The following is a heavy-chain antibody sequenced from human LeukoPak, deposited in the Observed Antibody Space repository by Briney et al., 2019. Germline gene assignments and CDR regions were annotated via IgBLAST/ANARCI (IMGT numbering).Heavy chain of an antibody. CDR2: ISYPGST. Sequence: SETLSLTCTVSGASISSGNYWDWIRQPPGKGLDWIGYISYPGSTNYNPCLNSRVTISIDTSKNQFSLKLSSVTAADTAVYYCARGVGELLSYYYYYYMDVWGKGTTVTISS. CDR3: ARGVGELLSYYYYYYMDV. CDR1: GASISSGNY. D-gene: IGHD3-10*01. J-gene: IGHJ6*03. V-gene: IGHV4-61*01.